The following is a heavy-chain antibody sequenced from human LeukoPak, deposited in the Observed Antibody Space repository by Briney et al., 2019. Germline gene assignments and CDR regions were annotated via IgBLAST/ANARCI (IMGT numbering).Heavy chain of an antibody. J-gene: IGHJ4*02. CDR3: ARAEVVPAATFDY. V-gene: IGHV1-46*01. CDR2: INPSGGST. Sequence: ASVKVSCKASGYTFTSYYMHWVRQAPGQGLEWMRIINPSGGSTSYAQKFQGRVTMTRDMSTSTVYMELSSLRSEDTAVYYCARAEVVPAATFDYWGQGTLVTVSS. D-gene: IGHD2-2*01. CDR1: GYTFTSYY.